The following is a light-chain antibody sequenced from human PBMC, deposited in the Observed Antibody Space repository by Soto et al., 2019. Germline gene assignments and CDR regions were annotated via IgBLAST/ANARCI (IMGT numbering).Light chain of an antibody. CDR1: ERIPRH. J-gene: IGKJ5*01. Sequence: DIQMTQSPSSLSASVGDRVTITCRARERIPRHLNWYQQKPGKAPKLLIYAASSLRNGVPSRFRGRGCGTDFTLTISNLQPDDVANYYCQQTYSTLSITFGQGTRLEIK. V-gene: IGKV1-39*01. CDR2: AAS. CDR3: QQTYSTLSIT.